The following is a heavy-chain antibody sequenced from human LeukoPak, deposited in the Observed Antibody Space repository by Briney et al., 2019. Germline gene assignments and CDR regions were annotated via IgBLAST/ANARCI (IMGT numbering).Heavy chain of an antibody. V-gene: IGHV1-24*01. CDR3: ATELRSGYFDY. CDR2: FDPEDDER. CDR1: GYTXSELS. J-gene: IGHJ4*02. D-gene: IGHD3-22*01. Sequence: GTSVKVSCKVSGYTXSELSMHWVRQAPGKGLEWMGGFDPEDDERIYAQKFQGRVTMTEDTSTDTAYMELSSLRSEDTAIYYCATELRSGYFDYWGQGTLVTVSS.